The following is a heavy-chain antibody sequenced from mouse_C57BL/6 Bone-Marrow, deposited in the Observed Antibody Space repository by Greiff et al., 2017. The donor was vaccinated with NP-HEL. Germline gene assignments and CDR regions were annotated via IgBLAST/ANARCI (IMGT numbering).Heavy chain of an antibody. CDR1: GFTFSDYG. CDR2: ISSGSSTI. V-gene: IGHV5-17*01. CDR3: ARRDYYGDAMDY. J-gene: IGHJ4*01. Sequence: EVQLQESGGGLVKPGGSLKLSCAASGFTFSDYGMHWVRQAPEKGLEWVAYISSGSSTIYYADTVKGRFTISRDNAKNTLFLQMTSLRSEDTAMYYCARRDYYGDAMDYWGQGTSVTVSS. D-gene: IGHD2-1*01.